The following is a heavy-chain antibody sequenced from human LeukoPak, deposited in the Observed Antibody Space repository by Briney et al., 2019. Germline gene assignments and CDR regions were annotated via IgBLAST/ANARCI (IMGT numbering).Heavy chain of an antibody. V-gene: IGHV3-53*01. CDR2: IYSGGGA. J-gene: IGHJ6*02. CDR3: AGRTDV. Sequence: GGSLRLSCAASAFTVSSNYMSWVHQARGKGLEWVSVIYSGGGAYYADSLKGRFTISRDNSNNTLFLQMNSLRVEDTAVYYCAGRTDVWGQGTTVTVSS. CDR1: AFTVSSNY.